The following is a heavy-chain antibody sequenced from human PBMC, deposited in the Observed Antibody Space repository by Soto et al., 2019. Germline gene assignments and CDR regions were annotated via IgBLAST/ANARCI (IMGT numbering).Heavy chain of an antibody. Sequence: PGGSRNPSCAASGFPFRSYAMSWARRAPGRGLEWVSTISGSGASTYYADSVKGRFTISRDNSKNTLYLQMNSLRAEDTAVYYCAKDYYSGSYGSFDYWGRGTLVTVSS. D-gene: IGHD1-26*01. CDR3: AKDYYSGSYGSFDY. V-gene: IGHV3-23*01. CDR2: ISGSGAST. CDR1: GFPFRSYA. J-gene: IGHJ4*02.